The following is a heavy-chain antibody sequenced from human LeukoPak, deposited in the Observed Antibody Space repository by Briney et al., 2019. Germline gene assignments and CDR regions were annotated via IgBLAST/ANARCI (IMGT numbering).Heavy chain of an antibody. CDR3: ARDHDILTGYSEYYYYYYYMDV. J-gene: IGHJ6*03. Sequence: ASVKVSCKASGYTFTGYYMHWVRQAPGQGLEWMGCINPNSGGTNYAQKFQGRVTMTRDTSISTAYMELSRLRSDDTAVYYCARDHDILTGYSEYYYYYYYMDVWGKGSTVTVYS. V-gene: IGHV1-2*02. D-gene: IGHD3-9*01. CDR1: GYTFTGYY. CDR2: INPNSGGT.